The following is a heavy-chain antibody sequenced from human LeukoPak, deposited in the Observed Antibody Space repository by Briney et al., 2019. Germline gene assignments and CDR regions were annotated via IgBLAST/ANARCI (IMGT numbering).Heavy chain of an antibody. J-gene: IGHJ4*02. CDR1: GFTFDDYA. D-gene: IGHD3-9*01. Sequence: PGGSLRLSCAASGFTFDDYAMHWVRQAPGKGLEWVSGISWNSGSIGYADSVKGRLTISRDDAKNSLYLQMNSLRAEDTALYYCAKAEYYDILTGYSLDYWGQGTLVTVSS. V-gene: IGHV3-9*01. CDR3: AKAEYYDILTGYSLDY. CDR2: ISWNSGSI.